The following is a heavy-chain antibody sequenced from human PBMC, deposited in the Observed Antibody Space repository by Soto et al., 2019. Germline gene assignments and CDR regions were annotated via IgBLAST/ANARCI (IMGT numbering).Heavy chain of an antibody. J-gene: IGHJ4*02. CDR2: IGSSSSYI. CDR1: GFTFSSYS. Sequence: PGGSLRLSCAASGFTFSSYSMNWVRQAPGKGLEWVSSIGSSSSYIYYADTVKGRFTISRDNAKNSLYLQMNSLRAEDTAVYYCARGASSIFGVVIDYWGQGTLVTVSS. CDR3: ARGASSIFGVVIDY. V-gene: IGHV3-21*01. D-gene: IGHD3-3*01.